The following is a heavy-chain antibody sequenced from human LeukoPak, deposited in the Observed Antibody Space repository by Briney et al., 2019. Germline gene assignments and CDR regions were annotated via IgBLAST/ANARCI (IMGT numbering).Heavy chain of an antibody. V-gene: IGHV4-61*02. CDR2: IYTSGST. Sequence: PSQTLSLTCTVSGGSISSGSYYWSCIRQPAGKGLEWIGRIYTSGSTNYNPSLKSRVTISVDTSKNQFSLKLSSVTAADTAVYYCARGITIFGVVTAMDVWGQGTTVTVSS. CDR1: GGSISSGSYY. CDR3: ARGITIFGVVTAMDV. D-gene: IGHD3-3*01. J-gene: IGHJ6*02.